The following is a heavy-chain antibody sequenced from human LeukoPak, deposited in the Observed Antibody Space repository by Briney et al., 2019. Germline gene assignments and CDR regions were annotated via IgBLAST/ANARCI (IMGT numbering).Heavy chain of an antibody. CDR3: AREGVYY. Sequence: GGSLRLSCAASGFTLSGYWMHWVRQAPREGLARVSRINSDGSSTDYADSVKGRFTISRDNAKNTLYLQMNSLRAEDTAVYYCAREGVYYWGQGTLVTVSS. CDR2: INSDGSST. CDR1: GFTLSGYW. J-gene: IGHJ4*02. D-gene: IGHD3-16*01. V-gene: IGHV3-74*01.